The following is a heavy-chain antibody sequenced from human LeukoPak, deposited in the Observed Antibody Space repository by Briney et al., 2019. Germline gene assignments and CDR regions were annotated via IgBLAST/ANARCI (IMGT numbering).Heavy chain of an antibody. CDR3: ASSYFDNSLHAYDI. Sequence: GGSLRLSCAAYGFTFRSYWMDWVRQAPGKGLEWVANIKQDGSEMYYVDSVKGRFTISRDNTKNSLFLHMSSLRAEDTAVYFCASSYFDNSLHAYDIWGQGTMVTVSS. D-gene: IGHD3-22*01. J-gene: IGHJ3*02. V-gene: IGHV3-7*01. CDR2: IKQDGSEM. CDR1: GFTFRSYW.